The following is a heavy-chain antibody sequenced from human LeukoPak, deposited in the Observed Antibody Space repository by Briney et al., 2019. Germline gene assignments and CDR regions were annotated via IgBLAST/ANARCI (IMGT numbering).Heavy chain of an antibody. D-gene: IGHD3-22*01. CDR1: GYTFTSYA. Sequence: GASVKVSCKASGYTFTSYAMNWVRQAPGQGLEWMGWMNTNTGNPTYAQGFTGRFVFSLDTSVSTAYLQISSLKAEDTAVYYCARGVYYYDSSGYYGWSFDYWGQGTLVTVSS. CDR3: ARGVYYYDSSGYYGWSFDY. CDR2: MNTNTGNP. J-gene: IGHJ4*02. V-gene: IGHV7-4-1*02.